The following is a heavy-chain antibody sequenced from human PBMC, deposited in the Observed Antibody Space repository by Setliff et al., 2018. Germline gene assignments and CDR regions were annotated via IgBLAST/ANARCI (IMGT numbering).Heavy chain of an antibody. CDR2: ISGSGGTT. Sequence: GGSLRLSCAASGFTFSSCGVHWVRQAPGKGLEWVSAISGSGGTTYYADSVKGRFTISRDNSKNTLYLQMNSLRAEDTAVYYCARRPSGGWFLNWFDPWGQGTLVTVSS. CDR3: ARRPSGGWFLNWFDP. CDR1: GFTFSSCG. D-gene: IGHD6-19*01. J-gene: IGHJ5*02. V-gene: IGHV3-23*01.